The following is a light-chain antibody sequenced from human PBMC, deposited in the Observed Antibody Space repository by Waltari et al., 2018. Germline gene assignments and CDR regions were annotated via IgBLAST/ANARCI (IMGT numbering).Light chain of an antibody. CDR3: QQYNNWPFIT. Sequence: IVITPSPAPLSVSPGERATLSCRARQSVSSNLAWYQQKPGQAPRLLIYGASTRATGIPARFSGSGSGTEFTLTISSLQSEDFAVYYCQQYNNWPFITFGQGTRLEIK. V-gene: IGKV3-15*01. CDR2: GAS. CDR1: QSVSSN. J-gene: IGKJ5*01.